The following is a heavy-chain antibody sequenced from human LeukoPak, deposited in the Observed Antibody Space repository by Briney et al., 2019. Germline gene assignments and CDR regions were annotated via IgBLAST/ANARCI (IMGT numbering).Heavy chain of an antibody. J-gene: IGHJ4*02. Sequence: GGSLRLSCAASGFTFSNAWMSWVRQAPGKGLEWVGRIKSKTDGGTTDYAAPVKGRFTISRDDSKNTLYLQMNSLKTKDTAVYYCTTSYYYDSSGYYWDGYWGQGTLVTVSS. D-gene: IGHD3-22*01. CDR1: GFTFSNAW. CDR2: IKSKTDGGTT. V-gene: IGHV3-15*01. CDR3: TTSYYYDSSGYYWDGY.